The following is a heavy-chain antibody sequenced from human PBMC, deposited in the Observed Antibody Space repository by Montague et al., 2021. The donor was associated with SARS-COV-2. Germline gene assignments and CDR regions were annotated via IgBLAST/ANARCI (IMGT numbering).Heavy chain of an antibody. CDR1: GGSFSDYF. Sequence: SETLSLTCAVSGGSFSDYFWTWIRQRPGKGLEWIGEINHRGTSNYNPSLKSRVSISVATSKNQFSLYLGSVTAADTAVYYCARGRQHFNMIVVVMTGGEYYFDYWGQGTLVTVSS. D-gene: IGHD3-22*01. CDR3: ARGRQHFNMIVVVMTGGEYYFDY. CDR2: INHRGTS. V-gene: IGHV4-34*01. J-gene: IGHJ4*02.